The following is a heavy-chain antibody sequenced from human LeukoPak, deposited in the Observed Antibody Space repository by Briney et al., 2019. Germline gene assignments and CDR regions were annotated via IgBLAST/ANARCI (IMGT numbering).Heavy chain of an antibody. Sequence: SETLSLTCTVSGVSISDSIYYWGWIRQPPGKGLEWIGSIYYSGTTYYSPSLESRVTISVDTSKNQFSLKLSSVTAADTAVYYCVRDRYGPFDYWGQGTLVTVSS. D-gene: IGHD3-16*01. CDR1: GVSISDSIYY. V-gene: IGHV4-39*07. J-gene: IGHJ4*02. CDR2: IYYSGTT. CDR3: VRDRYGPFDY.